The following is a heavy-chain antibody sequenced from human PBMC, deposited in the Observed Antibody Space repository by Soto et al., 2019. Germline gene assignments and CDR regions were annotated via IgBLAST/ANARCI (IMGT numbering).Heavy chain of an antibody. CDR1: GGSISSNY. CDR3: ARDLKVWGAGNYYYYGMDV. D-gene: IGHD3-16*01. V-gene: IGHV4-59*01. J-gene: IGHJ6*02. CDR2: IYDSGST. Sequence: QVQLQESGPGLVKPSETLSLTCTVSGGSISSNYWSWLRQPPGKGLAGIGYIYDSGSTNYNPSLKCRVTISVDTSKYPFSLKLSSVAAADTAVYFCARDLKVWGAGNYYYYGMDVWGQGTTVTLSS.